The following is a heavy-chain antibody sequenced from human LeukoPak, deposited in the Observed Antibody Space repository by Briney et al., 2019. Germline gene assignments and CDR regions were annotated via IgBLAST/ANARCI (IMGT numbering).Heavy chain of an antibody. Sequence: GGSLRLSCAASGFTFSSYWMSWVRQAPGKGLEWVANIKQDGSEKYYVDSVKGRFTISRDNAKNSLYLRMNSLRAEDTAVYYCASSTYHYDSSGYYYNYWGQGTLVTVSS. CDR2: IKQDGSEK. V-gene: IGHV3-7*01. CDR1: GFTFSSYW. CDR3: ASSTYHYDSSGYYYNY. D-gene: IGHD3-22*01. J-gene: IGHJ4*02.